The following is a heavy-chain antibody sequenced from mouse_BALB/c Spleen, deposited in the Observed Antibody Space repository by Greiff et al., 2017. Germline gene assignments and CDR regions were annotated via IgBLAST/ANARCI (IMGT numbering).Heavy chain of an antibody. CDR2: ISYSGST. CDR1: GYSITSDYA. V-gene: IGHV3-2*02. J-gene: IGHJ3*01. Sequence: DVQLQESGPGLVKPSQSLSLTCTVTGYSITSDYAWNWIRQFPGNKLEWMGYISYSGSTSYNPSLKSRISITRDTSKNQFFLQLNSVTTEDTATYYCARAITTPWFAYWGQGTLVTVSA. D-gene: IGHD2-4*01. CDR3: ARAITTPWFAY.